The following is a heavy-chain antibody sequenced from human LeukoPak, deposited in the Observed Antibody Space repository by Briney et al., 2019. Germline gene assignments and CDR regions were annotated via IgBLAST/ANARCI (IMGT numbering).Heavy chain of an antibody. Sequence: ASVKVSCKASGYTFTRNYMHWVRQAPGQGLEWMGIINPRGGSTTYAQKFQGRLTMTRDTSTSTVYMELSSRRSEDTAVYYCAREDADYTFSFDFWGQGTLVTVSS. J-gene: IGHJ4*02. CDR2: INPRGGST. CDR3: AREDADYTFSFDF. D-gene: IGHD4-17*01. V-gene: IGHV1-46*01. CDR1: GYTFTRNY.